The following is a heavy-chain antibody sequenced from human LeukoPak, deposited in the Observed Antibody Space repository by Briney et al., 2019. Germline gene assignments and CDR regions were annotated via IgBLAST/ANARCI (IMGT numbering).Heavy chain of an antibody. CDR1: GGSISSGSYY. Sequence: SETLSLTCTVSGGSISSGSYYWRWIRQPAGKGLEWIGHICVSGSTNYNPSLKSRVTISVDTSKNQFSLKLSSVTAADTAVYYCARDGITIFGVAHGAFDIWGQGTMVTVSS. CDR3: ARDGITIFGVAHGAFDI. J-gene: IGHJ3*02. D-gene: IGHD3-3*01. CDR2: ICVSGST. V-gene: IGHV4-61*09.